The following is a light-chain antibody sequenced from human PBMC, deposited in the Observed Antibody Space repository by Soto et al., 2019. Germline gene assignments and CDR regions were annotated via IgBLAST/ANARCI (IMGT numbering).Light chain of an antibody. V-gene: IGKV1-33*01. Sequence: DIQMTQSPSSLSASVGDRVTITCRASQNVESYLNWYQQRPGKAPTLLIYAASSLQSGVPSRFRGSGSGTDFTFTISSLQPEDIATYYCQQYDNLHPFGQGTRLEIK. J-gene: IGKJ5*01. CDR1: QNVESY. CDR3: QQYDNLHP. CDR2: AAS.